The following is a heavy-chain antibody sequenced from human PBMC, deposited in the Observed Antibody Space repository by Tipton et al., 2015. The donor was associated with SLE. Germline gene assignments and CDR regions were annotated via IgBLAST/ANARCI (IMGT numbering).Heavy chain of an antibody. Sequence: TLSLTCSVSGASISSSSNFWGWIRQPPGQGLEWIGSIHTSGSTHYNPSLKSRVTISVETSKSHFSLRLSSVTAADTAVYYCARGVAYYFDSGAFDVWGQGTMVTVSS. CDR3: ARGVAYYFDSGAFDV. CDR2: IHTSGST. D-gene: IGHD3-22*01. J-gene: IGHJ3*01. V-gene: IGHV4-39*02. CDR1: GASISSSSNF.